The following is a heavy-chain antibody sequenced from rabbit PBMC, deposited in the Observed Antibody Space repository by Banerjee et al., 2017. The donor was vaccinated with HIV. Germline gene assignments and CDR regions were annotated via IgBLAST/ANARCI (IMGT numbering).Heavy chain of an antibody. V-gene: IGHV1S40*01. D-gene: IGHD4-1*01. CDR2: INSNTGNT. Sequence: GSLKLSCKASGFDNSSHYISWVHQAPGKGLEWIACINSNTGNTVYASWAKGPFTISKTSSTTVTLQMTSLTAADTATYFCARDLAGVIGWNFNLWGQGT. J-gene: IGHJ4*01. CDR1: GFDNSSHY. CDR3: ARDLAGVIGWNFNL.